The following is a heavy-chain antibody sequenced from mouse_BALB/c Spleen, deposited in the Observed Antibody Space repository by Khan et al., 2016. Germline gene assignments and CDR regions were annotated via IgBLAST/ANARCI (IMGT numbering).Heavy chain of an antibody. D-gene: IGHD1-1*01. Sequence: EVQLQESGPGLVKPSQSLSLTCSVTGYSITSGYYWNWIRQFPGNKLEWMGYISYDGSNNYNPSLKNRISITRDTSKNQFFLKLNSVTTEYTATYYCARVDYEWFAYWGQGTLVTVSA. CDR2: ISYDGSN. J-gene: IGHJ3*01. CDR1: GYSITSGYY. CDR3: ARVDYEWFAY. V-gene: IGHV3-6*02.